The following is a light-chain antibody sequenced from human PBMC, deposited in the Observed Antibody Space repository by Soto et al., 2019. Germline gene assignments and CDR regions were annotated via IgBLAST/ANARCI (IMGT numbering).Light chain of an antibody. CDR1: QSVRSS. Sequence: EIVLTQSPATLSLSPGERATLSCRASQSVRSSLAWYQQRPGQAPRLLIYDTSNRATGIPARFSGSGSGTDFTLTIGSLEPEDFAVYYCQQRSNWPLTFGGGTKVEIK. V-gene: IGKV3-11*01. J-gene: IGKJ4*01. CDR2: DTS. CDR3: QQRSNWPLT.